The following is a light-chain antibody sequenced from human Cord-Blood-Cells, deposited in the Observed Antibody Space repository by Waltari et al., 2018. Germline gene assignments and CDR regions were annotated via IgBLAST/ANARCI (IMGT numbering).Light chain of an antibody. CDR1: QSISSW. J-gene: IGKJ1*01. CDR3: QQYNSYWT. V-gene: IGKV1-5*03. Sequence: DIQMTQSPSTLSASVGARVTITCRASQSISSWLAWYQQKPGKAPKLLTYKASSLESGVPSRFSGSGSGTEFTLTISSLQPDDFATYYCQQYNSYWTFGQGTKVEIK. CDR2: KAS.